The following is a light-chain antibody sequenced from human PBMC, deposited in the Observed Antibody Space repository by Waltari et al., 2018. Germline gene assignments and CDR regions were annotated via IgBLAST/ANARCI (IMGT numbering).Light chain of an antibody. CDR3: SSFTSSNTAV. CDR1: SSDVGGYNY. Sequence: QSALTQPASVSGSPGQSITISCTGTSSDVGGYNYVSWYQHHPGKAPKLMIYDVSKWHSGVSNRFSASKSGNTASLTISGLQAEDEADYYCSSFTSSNTAVFGTGTKVTVL. V-gene: IGLV2-14*03. CDR2: DVS. J-gene: IGLJ1*01.